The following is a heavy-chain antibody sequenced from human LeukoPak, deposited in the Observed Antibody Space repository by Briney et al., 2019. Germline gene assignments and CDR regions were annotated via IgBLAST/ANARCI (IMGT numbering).Heavy chain of an antibody. CDR1: GVTFSSYA. CDR2: ISGTGGRT. V-gene: IGHV3-23*01. Sequence: GGSLRLSCAASGVTFSSYAMSWVRQAPGKGLEWVSGISGTGGRTYYADSVKGRFTISRDNSKNTLYPQMNSLRAEDTAVYYCAKDLRYDSSGYFDYWGQGTRVTVSS. D-gene: IGHD3-22*01. J-gene: IGHJ4*02. CDR3: AKDLRYDSSGYFDY.